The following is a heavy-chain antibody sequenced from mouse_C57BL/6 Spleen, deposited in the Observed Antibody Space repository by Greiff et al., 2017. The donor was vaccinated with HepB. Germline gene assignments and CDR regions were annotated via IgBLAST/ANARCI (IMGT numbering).Heavy chain of an antibody. D-gene: IGHD1-1*01. Sequence: QVQLQQPGAELVMPGASVKLSCKASGYTFTSYWMHWVKQRPGQGLEWIGEIDPSDSYTNYNQKFKGKSTLTVDKSSSTAYMQRSSLTSEDSAVYYCARATGSGPFDYWGQGTTLTVSS. CDR2: IDPSDSYT. J-gene: IGHJ2*01. V-gene: IGHV1-69*01. CDR1: GYTFTSYW. CDR3: ARATGSGPFDY.